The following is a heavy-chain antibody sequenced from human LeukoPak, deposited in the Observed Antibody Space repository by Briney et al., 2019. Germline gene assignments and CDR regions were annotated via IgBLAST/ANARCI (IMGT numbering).Heavy chain of an antibody. CDR3: ARDNPPILRWSLRRAFDI. CDR1: GYTFTSYY. J-gene: IGHJ3*02. D-gene: IGHD4-23*01. CDR2: INPSGGST. Sequence: GASVKVSCKASGYTFTSYYMHWVRQAPGQGLEWTGIINPSGGSTSYAQKFQGRVTMTRDTSTSTVYMELSSLRSEDTAVYYCARDNPPILRWSLRRAFDIWGQGTMVTVSS. V-gene: IGHV1-46*01.